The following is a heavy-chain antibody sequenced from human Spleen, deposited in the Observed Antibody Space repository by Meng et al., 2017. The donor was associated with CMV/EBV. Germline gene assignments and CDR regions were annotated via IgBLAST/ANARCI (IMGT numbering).Heavy chain of an antibody. Sequence: SGYTFTSYGISWVRQAPGQGLEWMGRISAYNGNTNYAQKLQGRVTMTTDTSTSTAYMELRSLRSDDTAVYYCARARDCSSTSCYFGYWGQGTLVTVSS. CDR2: ISAYNGNT. CDR3: ARARDCSSTSCYFGY. J-gene: IGHJ4*02. D-gene: IGHD2-2*01. CDR1: GYTFTSYG. V-gene: IGHV1-18*01.